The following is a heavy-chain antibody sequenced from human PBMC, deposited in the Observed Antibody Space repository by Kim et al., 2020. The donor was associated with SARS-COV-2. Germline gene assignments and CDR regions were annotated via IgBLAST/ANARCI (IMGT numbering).Heavy chain of an antibody. V-gene: IGHV4-39*01. J-gene: IGHJ4*02. CDR2: IYYSGST. CDR3: ARHGSRGYDSSGYHLGDNFDY. D-gene: IGHD3-22*01. Sequence: SETLSLTCTVSGGSISSSSYYWGWIRQPPGKGLEWIGSIYYSGSTYYNPSLKSRVTISVDTSKNQFSLKLSSVTAADTAVYYCARHGSRGYDSSGYHLGDNFDYWGQGTLVTVSS. CDR1: GGSISSSSYY.